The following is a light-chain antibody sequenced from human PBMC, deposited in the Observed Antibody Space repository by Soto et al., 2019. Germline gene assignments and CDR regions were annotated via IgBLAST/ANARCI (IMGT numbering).Light chain of an antibody. V-gene: IGKV1-33*01. Sequence: DIQMTQSPSSLSASVGDRVTITCQASQDINTCLNWYQQKPGKAPNLLIYDASKLETGVPSRFSGGGSGTDFTFTVSSLQPEDIATYFCRHYDNLLLTFGGGTKVEL. CDR1: QDINTC. J-gene: IGKJ4*01. CDR3: RHYDNLLLT. CDR2: DAS.